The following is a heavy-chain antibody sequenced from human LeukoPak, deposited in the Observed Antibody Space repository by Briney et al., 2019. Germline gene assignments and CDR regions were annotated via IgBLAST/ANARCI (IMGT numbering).Heavy chain of an antibody. CDR2: IYYSGST. CDR1: GGSISSYY. J-gene: IGHJ6*02. D-gene: IGHD1-7*01. V-gene: IGHV4-59*01. Sequence: PSETLSLTCTVSGGSISSYYWSWLRQPPGKGLEWIGYIYYSGSTNYNPSLKSRVTISVDTSKNQFSLKLSSVTAADTAVYYCARGNWNYGSSMDVWGQGTTVTVSS. CDR3: ARGNWNYGSSMDV.